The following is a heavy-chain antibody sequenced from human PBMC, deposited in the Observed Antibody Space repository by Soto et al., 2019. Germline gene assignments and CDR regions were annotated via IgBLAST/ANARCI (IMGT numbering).Heavy chain of an antibody. CDR2: IYYSGST. Sequence: SETLSLTCTVSGGSISSYYWSWIRQPPGKGLEWIGYIYYSGSTNYNPSLKSRVTISVDTSKNQFSQKLSSVTAEDTAVYNCVRGGDYYDFRSGYYFDYWGQGTLVTVSS. V-gene: IGHV4-59*01. D-gene: IGHD3-3*01. CDR3: VRGGDYYDFRSGYYFDY. CDR1: GGSISSYY. J-gene: IGHJ4*02.